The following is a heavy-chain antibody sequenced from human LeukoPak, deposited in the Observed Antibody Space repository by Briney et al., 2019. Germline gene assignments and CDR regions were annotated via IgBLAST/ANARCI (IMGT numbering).Heavy chain of an antibody. CDR1: GFSISSYY. CDR3: ARDRKSYTDAFDI. Sequence: SSETLSLTCTVSGFSISSYYWSWIRQPAGKGLEWIGRIYTSGSTNYNPSLKSRVTMSVDTSNNQFSLKLSSVTAADTAVYYCARDRKSYTDAFDIWGQGTMVTVSS. J-gene: IGHJ3*02. V-gene: IGHV4-4*07. CDR2: IYTSGST. D-gene: IGHD1-26*01.